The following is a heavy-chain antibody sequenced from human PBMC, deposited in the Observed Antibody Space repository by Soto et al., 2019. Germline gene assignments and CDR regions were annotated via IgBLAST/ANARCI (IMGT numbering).Heavy chain of an antibody. V-gene: IGHV3-30*18. CDR2: TSYDGDDD. J-gene: IGHJ4*02. CDR1: GFIFSNYG. Sequence: QVLLVESGGGVVQPGRSLRLSCAASGFIFSNYGMHWVRQAPGKGLDWVAVTSYDGDDDYYADSVKGRFTISRDNSRNTLFLQMNTLRPEDTALYYCAKEGSYYFDSWGQGILVTVSS. D-gene: IGHD3-10*01. CDR3: AKEGSYYFDS.